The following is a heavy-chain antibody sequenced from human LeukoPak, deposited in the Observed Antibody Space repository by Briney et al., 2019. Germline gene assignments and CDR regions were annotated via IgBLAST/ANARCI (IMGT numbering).Heavy chain of an antibody. V-gene: IGHV3-23*01. CDR1: GFTFSRYA. D-gene: IGHD3-22*01. Sequence: GGSLRLSCAASGFTFSRYAMSWVRQAQGKGLEWVAAISGSGGSTYYADSVKGRFTISRDNSKNTLYLQMNSLRAEDTAVYYCAKDEYAGNYYDSSGYHDAFDIWGQGTMVTVSS. CDR3: AKDEYAGNYYDSSGYHDAFDI. CDR2: ISGSGGST. J-gene: IGHJ3*02.